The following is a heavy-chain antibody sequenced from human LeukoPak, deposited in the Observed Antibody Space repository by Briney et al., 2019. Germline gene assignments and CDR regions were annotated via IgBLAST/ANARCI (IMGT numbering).Heavy chain of an antibody. J-gene: IGHJ6*03. V-gene: IGHV3-9*01. CDR3: AKDNGRYYYYYMDV. CDR2: ISWNSGSI. CDR1: GFTFDDYA. Sequence: PGGSLRLSCAASGFTFDDYAMHWVRQAPGKGLEWVSGISWNSGSIGYADSVKGRFTISRDNAKNSLYLQMNSLRAEDTALYYCAKDNGRYYYYYMDVWGKGTTVTISS.